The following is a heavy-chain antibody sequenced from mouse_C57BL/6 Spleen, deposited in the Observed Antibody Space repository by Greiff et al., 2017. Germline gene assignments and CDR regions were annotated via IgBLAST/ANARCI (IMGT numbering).Heavy chain of an antibody. D-gene: IGHD1-1*01. J-gene: IGHJ1*03. CDR3: ARDYGSSYWYFDV. CDR1: GFTFSDYG. CDR2: ISSGSSTI. V-gene: IGHV5-17*01. Sequence: EVKLVESGGGLVKPGGSLTLSCAASGFTFSDYGMHWVRQAPEKGLEWVAYISSGSSTIYYADTVKGRFTISRDNAKNTLFLQMTSLRSEDTAMYYCARDYGSSYWYFDVWGTGTTVTVSS.